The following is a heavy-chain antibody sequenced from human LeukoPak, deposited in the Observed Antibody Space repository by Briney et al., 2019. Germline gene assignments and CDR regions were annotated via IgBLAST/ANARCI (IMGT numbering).Heavy chain of an antibody. CDR2: IKQDGSEK. Sequence: GGSLRLSCAASGFTFSLYWMNWVRRAPGKGLEWVANIKQDGSEKNYVDSVKGRFTISRDNAKNSLYLQMNNLRVENTAMYYCAGGTGFIIKDWGQGTLVTVSS. J-gene: IGHJ4*02. CDR3: AGGTGFIIKD. CDR1: GFTFSLYW. V-gene: IGHV3-7*03. D-gene: IGHD3-9*01.